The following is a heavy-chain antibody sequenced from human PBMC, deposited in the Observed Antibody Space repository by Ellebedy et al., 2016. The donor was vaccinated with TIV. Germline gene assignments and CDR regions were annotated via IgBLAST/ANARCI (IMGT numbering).Heavy chain of an antibody. V-gene: IGHV3-13*01. D-gene: IGHD3-9*01. CDR2: IGTGGDT. CDR3: AREILDSLSHGWYFDL. J-gene: IGHJ2*01. Sequence: GGSLRLSCAASGFTFRVYDMHWVRQATGKGLEWVSAIGTGGDTYYPGSVKGRFTVSREDAKNSLYLQMTSLRAGDTAVYYCAREILDSLSHGWYFDLWGRGTLVTVSS. CDR1: GFTFRVYD.